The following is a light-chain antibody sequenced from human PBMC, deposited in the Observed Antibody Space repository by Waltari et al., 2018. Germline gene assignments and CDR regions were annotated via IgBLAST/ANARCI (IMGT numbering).Light chain of an antibody. J-gene: IGLJ2*01. CDR1: SSDVGGFNY. Sequence: QSALTQPASVSGSPGQSITISCTGTSSDVGGFNYVSWYQQHPGKAPKLMIYEITNRPSGVSIRCSGSKSGNTASLTIAGLQATDEADYYCSSYTSSSAFVVFGGGTKLTVL. V-gene: IGLV2-14*01. CDR3: SSYTSSSAFVV. CDR2: EIT.